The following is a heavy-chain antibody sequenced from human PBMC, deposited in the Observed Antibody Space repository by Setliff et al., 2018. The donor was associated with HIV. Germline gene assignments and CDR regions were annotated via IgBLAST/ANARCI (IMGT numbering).Heavy chain of an antibody. J-gene: IGHJ4*01. D-gene: IGHD6-13*01. CDR3: AREVAADGTYLDY. CDR1: GFTFSNSA. CDR2: ISYDGSNK. V-gene: IGHV3-30*04. Sequence: PGGSLRLSCAASGFTFSNSAMHWVRQAPGKGLGWVAGISYDGSNKYYTDSVKGRFTISRDNSKNTLYLQMNSLRAEDSAVYYCAREVAADGTYLDYWGQGALVTVSS.